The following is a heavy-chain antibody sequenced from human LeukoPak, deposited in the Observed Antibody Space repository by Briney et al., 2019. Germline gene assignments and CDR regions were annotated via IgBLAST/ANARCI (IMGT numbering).Heavy chain of an antibody. D-gene: IGHD4-17*01. Sequence: GGSLRLSCAASGFTFSSYAMHWVRQAPGKGLEWVANIKQDGSEKYYVDSVKGRFTISRDNAKNSLYLQMNSLRAEDTAVYYCARMGRYGDYDYWGQGTLVTVSS. CDR2: IKQDGSEK. J-gene: IGHJ4*02. V-gene: IGHV3-7*01. CDR3: ARMGRYGDYDY. CDR1: GFTFSSYA.